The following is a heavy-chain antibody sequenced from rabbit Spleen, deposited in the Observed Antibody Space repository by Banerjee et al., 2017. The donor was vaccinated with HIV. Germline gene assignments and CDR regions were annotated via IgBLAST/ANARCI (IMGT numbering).Heavy chain of an antibody. CDR2: IAGSSSDFT. CDR3: VRDQAGDADYGPYYLNL. J-gene: IGHJ4*01. V-gene: IGHV1S40*01. D-gene: IGHD2-1*01. Sequence: QSLEESGGGLVQPEGSLALTCKASGFSFSSSDYICWVRQAPGKGLEWISCIAGSSSDFTYSATWAKGRFTISKTSSTTVTLQMTSLTVADTATYFCVRDQAGDADYGPYYLNLWGQGTLVTVS. CDR1: GFSFSSSDY.